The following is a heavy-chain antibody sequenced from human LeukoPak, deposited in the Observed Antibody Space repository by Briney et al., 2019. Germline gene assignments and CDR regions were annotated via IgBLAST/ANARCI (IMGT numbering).Heavy chain of an antibody. D-gene: IGHD5-24*01. CDR1: VASVRSQY. CDR2: VSYSGTT. V-gene: IGHV4-59*02. CDR3: ARGGRDGPVDF. J-gene: IGHJ4*02. Sequence: PLETLSLTCIVSVASVRSQYWNWIRQPPGKRLEWIGFVSYSGTTNYNPSLNGRVTISIDTSKNWVSLRLTSVTAADTAYYRCARGGRDGPVDFGGQGTLVTVSS.